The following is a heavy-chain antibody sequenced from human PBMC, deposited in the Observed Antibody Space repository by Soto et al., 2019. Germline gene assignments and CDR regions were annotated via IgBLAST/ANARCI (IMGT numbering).Heavy chain of an antibody. CDR2: IKPNGSEK. CDR1: GFTFSRFW. D-gene: IGHD6-19*01. CDR3: ARALCSETDEL. Sequence: EVQLVESGGGLVQPGGSLRLSCAGSGFTFSRFWMSWVRQAPGKGLEGVANIKPNGSEKYYVDSVKGRFTTSRDNAKNSLYLQMNSLRAEDTAVYYCARALCSETDELWGQGTLVTVSS. V-gene: IGHV3-7*01. J-gene: IGHJ4*02.